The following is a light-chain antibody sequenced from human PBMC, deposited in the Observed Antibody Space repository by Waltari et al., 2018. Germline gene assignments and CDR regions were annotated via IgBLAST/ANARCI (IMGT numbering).Light chain of an antibody. V-gene: IGKV3-11*01. CDR3: QQRMDWPLS. CDR1: QSINSY. J-gene: IGKJ4*01. CDR2: DAS. Sequence: EIVLTQSPATLSLSPGERATLTCRASQSINSYLAWYQHKPGQAPRLLIYDASNRATGSPARFSGSGSGTDFTLTISSLEPEDFAVYYCQQRMDWPLSFGGGTKVEIK.